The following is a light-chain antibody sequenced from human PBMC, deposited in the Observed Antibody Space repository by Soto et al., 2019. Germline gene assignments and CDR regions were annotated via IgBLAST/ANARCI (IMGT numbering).Light chain of an antibody. V-gene: IGLV6-57*04. Sequence: LTQPHSVSESPGKTVRISCTRSSGSIASSYVQWYRQRPGSAPTTVIYEDYKRPSGVPDRFSGSIDSSSNSASLTISGLETEDEADYYCQSYYSSSWVFGGGTKLTVL. CDR3: QSYYSSSWV. CDR1: SGSIASSY. CDR2: EDY. J-gene: IGLJ3*02.